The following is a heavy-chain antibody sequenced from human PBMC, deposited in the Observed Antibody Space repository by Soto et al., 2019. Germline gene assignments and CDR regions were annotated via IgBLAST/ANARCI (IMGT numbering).Heavy chain of an antibody. CDR1: GGTFSSYA. Sequence: AASVKVSCKASGGTFSSYAISWVRQAPGQGLEWMGGIIPIFGTADYAQKFQGRVTITADESTSTAYMELSSLRSEDTAVYYCARGKAAHDYYYYGMDVWGQGTTVTVFS. CDR2: IIPIFGTA. CDR3: ARGKAAHDYYYYGMDV. D-gene: IGHD6-6*01. J-gene: IGHJ6*02. V-gene: IGHV1-69*13.